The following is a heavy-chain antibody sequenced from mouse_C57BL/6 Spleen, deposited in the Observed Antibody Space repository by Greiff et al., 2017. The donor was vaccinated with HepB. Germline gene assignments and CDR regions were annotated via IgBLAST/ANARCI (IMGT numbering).Heavy chain of an antibody. V-gene: IGHV5-17*01. D-gene: IGHD2-1*01. CDR1: GFTFSDYG. CDR3: ARPEGYGNWFAY. Sequence: EVKLMESGGGLVKPGGSLKLSCAASGFTFSDYGMHWVRQAPEKGLEWVAYISSGSSTIYYADTVKGRFTISRDNAKNTLFLQMTSLRSEDTAMYYCARPEGYGNWFAYWGQGTLVTVSA. J-gene: IGHJ3*01. CDR2: ISSGSSTI.